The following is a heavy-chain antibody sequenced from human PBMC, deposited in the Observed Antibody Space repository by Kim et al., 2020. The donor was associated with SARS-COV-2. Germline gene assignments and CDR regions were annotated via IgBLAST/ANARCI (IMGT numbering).Heavy chain of an antibody. J-gene: IGHJ4*02. CDR2: ISWNSVII. CDR1: GFTFHDYP. V-gene: IGHV3-9*01. Sequence: GGSLRLSCAASGFTFHDYPLYWVRQTPRQGLEWVSRISWNSVIISYADSVRGRFTVSRDNAKNSLYLQMTSLRTDDTALYYCARGAYNKSDALDYWAPGT. D-gene: IGHD4-4*01. CDR3: ARGAYNKSDALDY.